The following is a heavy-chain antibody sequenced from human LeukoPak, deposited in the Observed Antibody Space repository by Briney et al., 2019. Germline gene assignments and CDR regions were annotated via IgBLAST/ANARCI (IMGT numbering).Heavy chain of an antibody. CDR3: AAYDFWSGYHSHYMDV. V-gene: IGHV3-30*02. Sequence: GGSLRLSCAASGFTFSSYGIHWVRQPPGKGLEWVAFTRFDGSNKYYADSVKGRFTISRDNSKNTLYLQMNSLRAEDTAVYYCAAYDFWSGYHSHYMDVWGKGTTVTVS. CDR2: TRFDGSNK. J-gene: IGHJ6*03. D-gene: IGHD3-3*01. CDR1: GFTFSSYG.